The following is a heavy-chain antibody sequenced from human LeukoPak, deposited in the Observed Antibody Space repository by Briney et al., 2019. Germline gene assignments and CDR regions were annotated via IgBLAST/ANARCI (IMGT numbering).Heavy chain of an antibody. J-gene: IGHJ4*02. D-gene: IGHD3-10*01. CDR2: ISGSGGAT. CDR3: ARAALARGVDYFDS. Sequence: PGGSLRLSCAASGFTFSSFSMTWVRQAPGKGLEWVSVISGSGGATYYADSVKGRFTISRDNSKNTLYLQMNSLRAEDTAVYYCARAALARGVDYFDSWGQGTLVTVSS. V-gene: IGHV3-23*01. CDR1: GFTFSSFS.